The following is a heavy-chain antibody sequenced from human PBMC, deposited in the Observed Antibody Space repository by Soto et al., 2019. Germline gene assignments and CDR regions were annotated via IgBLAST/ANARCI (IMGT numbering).Heavy chain of an antibody. CDR1: GYTCTTYN. V-gene: IGHV1-8*02. J-gene: IGHJ6*03. CDR2: MNPNSGNT. Sequence: SMRVSCRSSGYTCTTYNINWLRHATGQGLEWMGWMNPNSGNTGYAQKFQGRVTMTRNTSISTAYMELSSLRSEDTDVYYCARRGSRGWFYYYYYYMEVWGKGTTVTVSS. D-gene: IGHD6-19*01. CDR3: ARRGSRGWFYYYYYYMEV.